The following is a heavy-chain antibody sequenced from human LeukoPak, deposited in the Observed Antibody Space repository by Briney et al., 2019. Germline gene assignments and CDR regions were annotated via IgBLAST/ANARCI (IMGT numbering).Heavy chain of an antibody. D-gene: IGHD6-13*01. CDR1: GGTFSSYA. CDR2: IIPILGIA. V-gene: IGHV1-69*04. CDR3: ARDTSGIAASGTVDWFDP. Sequence: SVTVSCTASGGTFSSYAISWVRQAPGQGLEWMGRIIPILGIANYAQKFQGRVTITADKSTRTAYMELSSLRSEDTAVYYCARDTSGIAASGTVDWFDPWGQGTLVTVSS. J-gene: IGHJ5*02.